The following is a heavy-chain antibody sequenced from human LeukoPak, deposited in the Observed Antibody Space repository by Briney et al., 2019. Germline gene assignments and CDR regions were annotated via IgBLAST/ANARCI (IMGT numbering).Heavy chain of an antibody. D-gene: IGHD3-9*01. V-gene: IGHV1-18*01. CDR2: ISAYNGNT. J-gene: IGHJ5*02. CDR1: GYTFTSYG. Sequence: GASVKVSCKASGYTFTSYGINWVRQAPGQGLEWMGWISAYNGNTNYAQKLQGRVTMTTDTSTSTAYMELRSLRSDDTAVYYCARDRGSGILTPNWFDPWGQGTLVTVSS. CDR3: ARDRGSGILTPNWFDP.